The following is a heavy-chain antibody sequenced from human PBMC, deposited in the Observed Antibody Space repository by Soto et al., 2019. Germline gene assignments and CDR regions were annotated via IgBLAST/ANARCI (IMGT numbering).Heavy chain of an antibody. CDR3: ARDGGAFGVVITWFDY. V-gene: IGHV1-18*01. CDR2: ISDYNGNT. J-gene: IGHJ4*02. CDR1: GYTFTNYG. D-gene: IGHD3-3*01. Sequence: ASVKVSCKASGYTFTNYGISWVRQAPGQGLEWMGWISDYNGNTNYAQKFQGRVTVTTDTSTTTAYMELRSLRSDDTAVYYCARDGGAFGVVITWFDYWGQGTLVTVSS.